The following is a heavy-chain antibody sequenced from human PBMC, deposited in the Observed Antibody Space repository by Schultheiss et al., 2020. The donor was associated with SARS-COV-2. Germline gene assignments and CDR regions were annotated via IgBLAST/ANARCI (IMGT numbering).Heavy chain of an antibody. Sequence: SQTLSLTCTVSGGSISSYYWSWIRQPPGKGLEWIGYIYYSGSTNYNPSLKSRVIMSLDTSKNQFSLMLSSLTAADTAVYYCARLHYHYGMDVWGQGTTVTVSS. CDR3: ARLHYHYGMDV. J-gene: IGHJ6*02. CDR1: GGSISSYY. CDR2: IYYSGST. V-gene: IGHV4-59*08.